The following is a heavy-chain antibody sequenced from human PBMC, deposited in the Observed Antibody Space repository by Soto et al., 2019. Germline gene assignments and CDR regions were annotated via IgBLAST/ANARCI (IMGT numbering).Heavy chain of an antibody. V-gene: IGHV1-46*01. D-gene: IGHD2-15*01. CDR3: AREELLLVYYYGMDV. J-gene: IGHJ6*02. CDR1: GYTFTSYY. CDR2: INPSGGST. Sequence: ASVKVSCKASGYTFTSYYMHWVRQAPGQGLEWMGIINPSGGSTSYAQKFQGRVTMTRDTSTSTVYMELSSLRSEDTAVYYCAREELLLVYYYGMDVWGQGTTVTVSS.